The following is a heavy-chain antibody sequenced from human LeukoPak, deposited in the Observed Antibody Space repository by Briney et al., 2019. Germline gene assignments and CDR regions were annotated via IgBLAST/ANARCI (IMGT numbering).Heavy chain of an antibody. CDR3: ARGRNLAV. CDR1: GFTFSSYW. Sequence: GGSLRLSCAASGFTFSSYWMSWVRQAPGEGLEWVANIKEDGSEKYYVDSVKGRFTISRDNAKKSLFLQMNSLRVEDTAVYYCARGRNLAVWGQGTTVTVSS. J-gene: IGHJ6*02. CDR2: IKEDGSEK. V-gene: IGHV3-7*01.